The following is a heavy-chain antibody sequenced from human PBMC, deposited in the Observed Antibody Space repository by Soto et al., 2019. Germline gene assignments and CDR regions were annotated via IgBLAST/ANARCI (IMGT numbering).Heavy chain of an antibody. CDR3: ARMRHIADLATKYYFDY. Sequence: SETLSLTCTVSGGSISNYYWNWIRQPPGKGLEWIGNIYYSGNANYNPSLKSRVTISVDTSKNQFSLKLTSVTAADTAVYYCARMRHIADLATKYYFDYWGQGALVTVSS. V-gene: IGHV4-59*01. CDR1: GGSISNYY. CDR2: IYYSGNA. D-gene: IGHD2-21*01. J-gene: IGHJ4*02.